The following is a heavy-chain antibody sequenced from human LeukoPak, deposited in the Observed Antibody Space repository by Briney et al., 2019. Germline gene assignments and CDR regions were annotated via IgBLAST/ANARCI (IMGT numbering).Heavy chain of an antibody. Sequence: PGGSLRLSCAASAFSLSAYNMNWVRQAPGKGLEWVSSISYTGTYIYYADSVKGRFTISRDNSKNTLYLQMNSLRAEDTAVYHCATGRSCTTCYLPDYWGQGTLVTVSS. CDR3: ATGRSCTTCYLPDY. V-gene: IGHV3-21*01. CDR2: ISYTGTYI. J-gene: IGHJ4*02. D-gene: IGHD2-2*01. CDR1: AFSLSAYN.